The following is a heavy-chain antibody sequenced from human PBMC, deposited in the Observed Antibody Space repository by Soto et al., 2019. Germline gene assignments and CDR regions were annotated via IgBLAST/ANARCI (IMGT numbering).Heavy chain of an antibody. Sequence: WGSLRLSCVGSGFIFINYSINCFRHSPGKGLEWVSSISSRSDIYYAESVKGRFTISRDNAKNSVSLQMNSLRAEDTAVYYCAREYTAWPLAYGLDVWGQGTTVTVSS. CDR1: GFIFINYS. J-gene: IGHJ6*02. CDR2: ISSRSDI. D-gene: IGHD2-2*02. V-gene: IGHV3-21*01. CDR3: AREYTAWPLAYGLDV.